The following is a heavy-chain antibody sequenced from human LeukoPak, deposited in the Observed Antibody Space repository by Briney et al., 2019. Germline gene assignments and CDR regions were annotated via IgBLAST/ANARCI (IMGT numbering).Heavy chain of an antibody. V-gene: IGHV3-21*01. J-gene: IGHJ3*02. CDR3: ASDSGGEREWADAFDI. CDR1: GFTFSSYS. D-gene: IGHD2-15*01. CDR2: ISSSSSYI. Sequence: GGSLRLSCAASGFTFSSYSMNWVRQAPGKGLEWVSSISSSSSYIYYADSVKGRFTISRGNAKNSLYLQMNSLRAEDTAVYYCASDSGGEREWADAFDIWGQGTMVTVSS.